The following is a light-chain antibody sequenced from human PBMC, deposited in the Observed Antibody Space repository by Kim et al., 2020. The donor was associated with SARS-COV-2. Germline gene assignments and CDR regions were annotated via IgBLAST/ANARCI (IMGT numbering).Light chain of an antibody. CDR2: KAS. CDR1: RPISSS. CDR3: QQHDSYPWT. Sequence: ASVGDNVTISCRASRPISSSLAWYQQRAGKAPRLLIYKASSVETGVPSRFSGSGSGTEFTLTITSLQPDDFAAYYCQQHDSYPWTFGQGTKVDIK. J-gene: IGKJ1*01. V-gene: IGKV1-5*03.